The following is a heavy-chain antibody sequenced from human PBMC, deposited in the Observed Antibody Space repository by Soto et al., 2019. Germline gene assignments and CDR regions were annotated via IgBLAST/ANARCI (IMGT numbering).Heavy chain of an antibody. Sequence: GGSLRLSCAASGFTFSSYSMSWVRQAPGKGLEWVSIIYVGGDTYHADSVKGRFTISRDNSKNTLYLQMNSLRAEDTAVYYCARDIRGYGAHYWGQGTLVTVSS. CDR3: ARDIRGYGAHY. D-gene: IGHD2-15*01. J-gene: IGHJ4*01. CDR2: IYVGGDT. CDR1: GFTFSSYS. V-gene: IGHV3-66*01.